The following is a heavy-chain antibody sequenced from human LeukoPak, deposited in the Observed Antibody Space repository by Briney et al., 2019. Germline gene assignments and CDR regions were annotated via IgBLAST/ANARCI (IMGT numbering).Heavy chain of an antibody. Sequence: ASVKVSCKASGYTFTSYYMQWVRQAPGQGLEWMGIINPSGGSTSYAQKFQGRVTMTRDTSTSTVYMELSSLRSEDTAVYYCARDPGVVYGDYANGFDPWGQGTLVTVSS. V-gene: IGHV1-46*01. CDR2: INPSGGST. CDR1: GYTFTSYY. CDR3: ARDPGVVYGDYANGFDP. D-gene: IGHD4-17*01. J-gene: IGHJ5*02.